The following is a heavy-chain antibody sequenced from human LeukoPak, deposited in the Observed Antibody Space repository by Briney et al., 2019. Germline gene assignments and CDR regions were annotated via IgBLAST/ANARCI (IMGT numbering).Heavy chain of an antibody. CDR1: GFTFSSYG. J-gene: IGHJ4*02. V-gene: IGHV3-33*06. CDR2: IWYDGSKK. CDR3: AKDEGYFEY. Sequence: GRSLRLSCAVSGFTFSSYGMYWVRQAPGKWLEWVAVIWYDGSKKYYADSAKGRFTISRDNSKNTLYLEMNSLRVEDTAVYYCAKDEGYFEYWGQGTLVTVSS.